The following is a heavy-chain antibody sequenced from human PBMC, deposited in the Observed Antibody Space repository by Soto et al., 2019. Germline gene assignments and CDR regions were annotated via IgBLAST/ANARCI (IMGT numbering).Heavy chain of an antibody. V-gene: IGHV3-23*01. CDR3: AKDIAAALPNNYYYYGMDV. Sequence: GGSLRLSCAASGFTFSSYAMSWVRQAPGKGLEWVSAISGSGGSTYYADSVKGRFTISRDNSKNTLYLQMNSLRAEDTAVYYCAKDIAAALPNNYYYYGMDVWGQGTTVTVSS. CDR2: ISGSGGST. D-gene: IGHD6-13*01. J-gene: IGHJ6*02. CDR1: GFTFSSYA.